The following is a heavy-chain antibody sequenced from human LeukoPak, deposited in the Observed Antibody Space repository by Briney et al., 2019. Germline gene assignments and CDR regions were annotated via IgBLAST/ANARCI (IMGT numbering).Heavy chain of an antibody. CDR1: GYTFTSYD. CDR3: ARSSTTVVTPGGY. V-gene: IGHV1-8*01. Sequence: GASVKVSCKASGYTFTSYDINWVRQATGQGLEWMGWMNPNSGNTGYVQKFQGRVTMTRNTSISTAYMELSSLRSEDTAVYYCARSSTTVVTPGGYWGQGTLVTVSS. CDR2: MNPNSGNT. J-gene: IGHJ4*02. D-gene: IGHD4-23*01.